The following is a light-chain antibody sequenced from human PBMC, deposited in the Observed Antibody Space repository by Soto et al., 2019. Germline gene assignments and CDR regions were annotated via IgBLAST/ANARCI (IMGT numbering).Light chain of an antibody. CDR1: NIGSKS. CDR2: DDS. CDR3: QVWDSRSDHYV. Sequence: SYALTQPPSVSVAPGQTASITCGGDNIGSKSVHWYQQKPGQAPVLVVYDDSDRPSGIPERFSGSNSGDTATLTLSRVEVGDEADYYCQVWDSRSDHYVFGTGTKVTVL. J-gene: IGLJ1*01. V-gene: IGLV3-21*02.